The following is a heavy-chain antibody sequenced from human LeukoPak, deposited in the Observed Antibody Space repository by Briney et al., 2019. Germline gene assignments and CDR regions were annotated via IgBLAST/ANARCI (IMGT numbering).Heavy chain of an antibody. D-gene: IGHD3-10*01. J-gene: IGHJ4*02. CDR2: INPNSGGT. CDR3: ARVYYGSGSYLVY. CDR1: GYTFTGYY. V-gene: IGHV1-2*06. Sequence: ASVKVSCKASGYTFTGYYMHLVRQAPGQGLDYIRRINPNSGGTNYAQKFQGRVTMTRDTSISTAYMELSRLRSDDTAVYYCARVYYGSGSYLVYWGQGTLVTVSS.